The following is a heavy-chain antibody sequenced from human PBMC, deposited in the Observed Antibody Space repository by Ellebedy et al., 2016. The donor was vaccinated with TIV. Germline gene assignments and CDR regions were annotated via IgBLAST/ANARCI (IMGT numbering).Heavy chain of an antibody. V-gene: IGHV3-9*01. J-gene: IGHJ3*02. CDR1: GFTFDDYA. Sequence: SLKISXAASGFTFDDYAMHWVRQAPGKGLEWVSGISWNSGSIGYADSVKGRFTISRDNAKNSLYLQMNSLRAEDTALYYCAKGEMATIADAFDIWGQGTMVTVSS. CDR2: ISWNSGSI. D-gene: IGHD5-24*01. CDR3: AKGEMATIADAFDI.